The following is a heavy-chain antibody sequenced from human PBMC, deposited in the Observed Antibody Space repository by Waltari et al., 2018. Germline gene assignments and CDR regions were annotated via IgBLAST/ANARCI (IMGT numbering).Heavy chain of an antibody. CDR3: AKDQYTSSRRGFDS. CDR2: ISGSAGST. V-gene: IGHV3-23*01. D-gene: IGHD3-10*01. Sequence: EVQLSESGGGLVQPGGSLRRCVAASGFNLSRYALSWVRQAPGKGLEWVSTISGSAGSTYYADSVKGRFTISRDISKNTLFLQMNSLRAEDTALYSCAKDQYTSSRRGFDSWGQGTLVTVSS. J-gene: IGHJ4*02. CDR1: GFNLSRYA.